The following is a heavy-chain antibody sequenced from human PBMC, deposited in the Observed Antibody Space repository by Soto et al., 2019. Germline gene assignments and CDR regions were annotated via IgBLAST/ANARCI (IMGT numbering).Heavy chain of an antibody. V-gene: IGHV3-53*01. Sequence: EVQLVESGGGLIQPGGSLRLSCAASGFTVSSNYMSWVRQAPGKGLEWVSVIYSGDTTRYTDSVKGRFTISRDNSKNTLYLQMNSLGVEDTAIYYCGRELGDGGNFGYWGQGTLVTVSS. CDR1: GFTVSSNY. CDR2: IYSGDTT. CDR3: GRELGDGGNFGY. J-gene: IGHJ4*02. D-gene: IGHD3-10*01.